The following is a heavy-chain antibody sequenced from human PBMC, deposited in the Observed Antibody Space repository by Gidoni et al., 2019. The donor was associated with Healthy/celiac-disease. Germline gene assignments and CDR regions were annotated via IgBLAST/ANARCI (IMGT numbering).Heavy chain of an antibody. CDR3: ARDLTHNYGGVHYYYGMDV. CDR1: GGSISSGGYY. J-gene: IGHJ6*02. Sequence: QVQLQESGPGLVKPSQTLSLTCTVPGGSISSGGYYWGWIRQHPGKGLEWIGYIYYSGRTYYNPSLKSRVTISVDTSKNQFSLKLSSLTAADTAVYYCARDLTHNYGGVHYYYGMDVWGQGTTVTVSS. CDR2: IYYSGRT. D-gene: IGHD4-17*01. V-gene: IGHV4-31*03.